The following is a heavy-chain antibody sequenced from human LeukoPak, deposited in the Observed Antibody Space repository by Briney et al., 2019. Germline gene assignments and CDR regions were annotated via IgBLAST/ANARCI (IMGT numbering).Heavy chain of an antibody. J-gene: IGHJ3*02. Sequence: GGSLRLSCAASGFTFSTYKMNWVRQAPGKGLEWVSSISGGSTTYMYYADSLKGRFTISRDNAKNSLYLQMDSLRAEDTAVYYCVRVLDITGTIFDAFDIWGQGTMVTVSS. CDR1: GFTFSTYK. V-gene: IGHV3-21*01. CDR3: VRVLDITGTIFDAFDI. D-gene: IGHD1-20*01. CDR2: ISGGSTTYM.